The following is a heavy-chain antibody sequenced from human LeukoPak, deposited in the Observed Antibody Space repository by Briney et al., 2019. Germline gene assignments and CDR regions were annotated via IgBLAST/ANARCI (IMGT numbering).Heavy chain of an antibody. J-gene: IGHJ4*02. D-gene: IGHD1-26*01. CDR3: ARGASIVGATTAFDY. CDR2: IYYSGST. Sequence: PSQTLSLTCTVSGGSIGSGGYSWSWIRQHPGKGLEWIGYIYYSGSTYYNPSLKSRVTISVDTSKNQFSLKLSSVTAADTAVYYCARGASIVGATTAFDYWGQGTLVTVSS. CDR1: GGSIGSGGYS. V-gene: IGHV4-31*03.